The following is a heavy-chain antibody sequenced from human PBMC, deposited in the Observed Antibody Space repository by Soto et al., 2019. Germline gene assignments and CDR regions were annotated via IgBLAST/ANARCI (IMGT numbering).Heavy chain of an antibody. CDR1: GYTFSSYV. Sequence: QVQLVQSGVEVQKPGASVKVSCKASGYTFSSYVINWLRQAPGQGLEWMGWISPYNGNTNYGQNLQGRVTMTTDTSTSIVDMELRSLRSDDTAVYYCAREGGVWVSFRYFDYLGQGTLVTVSP. CDR3: AREGGVWVSFRYFDY. J-gene: IGHJ4*02. D-gene: IGHD3-16*02. V-gene: IGHV1-18*04. CDR2: ISPYNGNT.